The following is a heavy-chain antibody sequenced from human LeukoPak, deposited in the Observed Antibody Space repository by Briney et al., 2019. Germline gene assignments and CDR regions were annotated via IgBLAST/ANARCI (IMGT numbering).Heavy chain of an antibody. CDR1: GGTFSSYA. Sequence: PKASVKVSCKASGGTFSSYAISWVRQAPGQGLEWMGGIIPIFGTANYAQKFQGRVTITADESTSTAYMELSSLRSEDTAVYYCARSPKVADCSSTSCYAPSFYYYYMDVWGKGTTVTVSS. CDR2: IIPIFGTA. J-gene: IGHJ6*03. D-gene: IGHD2-2*01. CDR3: ARSPKVADCSSTSCYAPSFYYYYMDV. V-gene: IGHV1-69*13.